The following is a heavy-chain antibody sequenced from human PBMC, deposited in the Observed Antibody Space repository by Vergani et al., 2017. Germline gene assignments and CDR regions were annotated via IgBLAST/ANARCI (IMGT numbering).Heavy chain of an antibody. D-gene: IGHD1-26*01. J-gene: IGHJ4*02. CDR2: IYYSGST. CDR3: ARGGLGIDY. Sequence: QVQLQESGPGLVKPSGTLSLTCAVSGGSISSSNWWSWIRQPPGKGLEWIGYIYYSGSTNYNPSLKSRVTISVDTSKNQFSLKLSSVTAADTAVYYCARGGLGIDYWGQGTLVTGSS. CDR1: GGSISSSNW. V-gene: IGHV4-61*01.